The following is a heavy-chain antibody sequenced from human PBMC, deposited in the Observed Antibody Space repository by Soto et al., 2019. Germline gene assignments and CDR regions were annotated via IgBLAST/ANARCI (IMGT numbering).Heavy chain of an antibody. CDR2: ISGSGDST. CDR3: ARRGSGSYYDY. V-gene: IGHV3-23*01. CDR1: GFTFSSYA. D-gene: IGHD1-26*01. Sequence: EVQLLESGGGLVQPGGSLRLSCAASGFTFSSYAMSWVRQAPVKGLEWVSAISGSGDSTYYADSVKGRFTISRDNSKNTLYLQMNSVRAEDTAVYYWARRGSGSYYDYWGQGTLVTVSS. J-gene: IGHJ4*02.